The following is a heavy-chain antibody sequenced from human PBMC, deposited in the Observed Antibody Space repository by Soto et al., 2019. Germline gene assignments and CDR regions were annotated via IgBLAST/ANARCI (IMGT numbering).Heavy chain of an antibody. D-gene: IGHD3-16*01. CDR2: IGTAGDT. J-gene: IGHJ4*02. CDR3: ARGYYYGFAH. CDR1: GFTFSNSD. V-gene: IGHV3-13*01. Sequence: EVQLVESGGGLVQPGGSLRLSCAASGFTFSNSDMHWVRQTTKGLEWVSGIGTAGDTYYPASVKGRFTISRENARNSFYLQMNSLRAEDTALYYCARGYYYGFAHWGQGTLVTVSS.